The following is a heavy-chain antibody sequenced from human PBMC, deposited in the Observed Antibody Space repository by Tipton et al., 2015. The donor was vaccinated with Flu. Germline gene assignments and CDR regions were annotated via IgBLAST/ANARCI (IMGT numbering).Heavy chain of an antibody. CDR1: GYTFTSYY. J-gene: IGHJ5*02. D-gene: IGHD1-26*01. CDR2: INPSGGST. V-gene: IGHV1-46*01. Sequence: QSGAEVKKPGASVKVSCKASGYTFTSYYMHWVRQAPGQGLEWMGIINPSGGSTSYAQKFQGRVTMTRDTSISTAYMELSRLRSDDTAVYYCARGAGSHWFDPWGQGTLVTVSS. CDR3: ARGAGSHWFDP.